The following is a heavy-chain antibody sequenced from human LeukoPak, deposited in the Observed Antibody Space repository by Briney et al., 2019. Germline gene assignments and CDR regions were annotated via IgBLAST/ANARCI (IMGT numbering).Heavy chain of an antibody. CDR1: GFTFSSHG. D-gene: IGHD1-26*01. J-gene: IGHJ4*02. CDR3: ARETVGAPDY. CDR2: MSYDGSNK. Sequence: GGSLRLSCAASGFTFSSHGMHWVRQAPGQGLEWVAIMSYDGSNKYYAESVKGRFTISRDNSKNTLYLQMNSLRAEDTAVYYCARETVGAPDYWGQGTLVTVSS. V-gene: IGHV3-30*19.